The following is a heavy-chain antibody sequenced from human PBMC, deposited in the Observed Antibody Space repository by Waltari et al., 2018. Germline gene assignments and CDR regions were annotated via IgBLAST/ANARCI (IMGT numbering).Heavy chain of an antibody. CDR1: GGSVRSSPSY. J-gene: IGHJ5*02. V-gene: IGHV4-39*01. CDR3: AKSGADFGSGSYYEA. CDR2: IYYCGST. D-gene: IGHD3-10*01. Sequence: QLQLQESGPGLVKPSETLSLTCTVSGGSVRSSPSYWGWIRQAPGKGLEWIGSIYYCGSTEYNPSLRGRVTISVDTPKNQFSLKVTSVTAADTAMYYCAKSGADFGSGSYYEAWGQGTLVSVSS.